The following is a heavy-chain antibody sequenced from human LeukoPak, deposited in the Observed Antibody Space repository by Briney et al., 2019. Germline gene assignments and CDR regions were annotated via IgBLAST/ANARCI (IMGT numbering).Heavy chain of an antibody. CDR2: LYSDGST. D-gene: IGHD5-12*01. CDR1: GFTVSSNY. Sequence: GGSLRLSCAASGFTVSSNYMNWVRQAPGKGLEWVSVLYSDGSTYYSDSVKGRFTISRDNSKNTLYLQMNTLRAEDPAVYHCAKLQNVATKSDFWGQGTLVTVSS. J-gene: IGHJ4*02. CDR3: AKLQNVATKSDF. V-gene: IGHV3-53*01.